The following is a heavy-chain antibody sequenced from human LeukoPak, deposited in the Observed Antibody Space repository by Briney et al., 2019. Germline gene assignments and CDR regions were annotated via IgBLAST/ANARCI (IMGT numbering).Heavy chain of an antibody. CDR2: IYYSGST. Sequence: SETLSLTCTVSGGSISSYWSWIRQPPGKGLEWIGYIYYSGSTNYNPSLKSRVTISVDTSKNQFSLKLSSVTAADTAVYYCARVRYYYGSGSYYNPFDYWGQGTLVTVSS. CDR1: GGSISSY. J-gene: IGHJ4*02. V-gene: IGHV4-59*01. D-gene: IGHD3-10*01. CDR3: ARVRYYYGSGSYYNPFDY.